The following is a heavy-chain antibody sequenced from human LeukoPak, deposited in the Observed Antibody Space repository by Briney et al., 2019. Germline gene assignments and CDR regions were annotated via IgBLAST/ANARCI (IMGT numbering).Heavy chain of an antibody. CDR2: IWYDGSNK. CDR1: GFTFSSYG. CDR3: ASGSYYAFNY. D-gene: IGHD1-26*01. Sequence: GGSLRLSCAASGFTFSSYGMHWVRQALGKGLEWVAVIWYDGSNKYYADSVKGRFTISRDNSKNALYLQMNSLRAEDTAVYYCASGSYYAFNYWGQGTLVTVSS. J-gene: IGHJ4*02. V-gene: IGHV3-33*01.